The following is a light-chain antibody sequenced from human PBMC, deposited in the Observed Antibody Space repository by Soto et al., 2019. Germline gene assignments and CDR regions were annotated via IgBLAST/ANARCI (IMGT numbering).Light chain of an antibody. CDR1: QGISNA. J-gene: IGKJ5*01. Sequence: AIQLTQSPSSLSASVGDTVTITCRASQGISNALAWYQQIPGKPPKLLIYDASTLESGVPSRFSGSGSGTDFTLTISRLQTGDFATYYCQQVNGFPTFGQGTRLEIQ. CDR2: DAS. V-gene: IGKV1-13*02. CDR3: QQVNGFPT.